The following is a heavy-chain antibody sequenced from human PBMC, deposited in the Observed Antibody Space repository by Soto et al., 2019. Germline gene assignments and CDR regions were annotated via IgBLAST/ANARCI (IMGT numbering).Heavy chain of an antibody. CDR1: GFAFSTFW. Sequence: EVQLVESGGGLVQPGGSLRLSCEASGFAFSTFWMHWVRQAPGKGLVWVSRINSDGSSTYYADSVKGRVTISRDNAKNTLYLQLHSLRPEDTAVYYCARAFEYGGQGTLVTVSS. CDR3: ARAFEY. J-gene: IGHJ4*02. V-gene: IGHV3-74*01. CDR2: INSDGSST.